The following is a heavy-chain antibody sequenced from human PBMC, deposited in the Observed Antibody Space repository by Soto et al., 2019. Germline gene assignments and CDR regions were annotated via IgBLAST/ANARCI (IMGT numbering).Heavy chain of an antibody. V-gene: IGHV3-33*01. Sequence: GGSLSLSCAASGFPFSSYGMHWVRQAPGKGLEWVAVIWYDGSNKYYADSVKGRFTISRDNAKNSLYLQMNSLRAEDTAVYYCARDLYSSSARYFDYWGQGTLVTVSS. CDR1: GFPFSSYG. D-gene: IGHD6-6*01. CDR2: IWYDGSNK. CDR3: ARDLYSSSARYFDY. J-gene: IGHJ4*02.